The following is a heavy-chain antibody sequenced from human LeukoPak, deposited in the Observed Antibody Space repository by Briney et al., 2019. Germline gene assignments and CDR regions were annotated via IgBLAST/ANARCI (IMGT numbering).Heavy chain of an antibody. CDR1: GYTFTSYG. Sequence: GASVKVSCTASGYTFTSYGISWVRQAPGQGLEWMGWISAYNGNTNYAQKLQGRVTMTTDTSTSTAYMELRSLRSDDTAVYYCARFTVHYYDSSGYDYWGQGTLVTVSS. CDR2: ISAYNGNT. CDR3: ARFTVHYYDSSGYDY. D-gene: IGHD3-22*01. V-gene: IGHV1-18*01. J-gene: IGHJ4*02.